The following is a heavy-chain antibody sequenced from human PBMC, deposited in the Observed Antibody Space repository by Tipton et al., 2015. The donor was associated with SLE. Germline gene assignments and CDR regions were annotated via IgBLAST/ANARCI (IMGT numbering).Heavy chain of an antibody. J-gene: IGHJ2*01. V-gene: IGHV4-39*07. Sequence: TLSLTCSVSGGSISSSSYYWGWIRQPPGKGLEWIGSIYYSGSTYYNPSLKSRVTISVDTSKNQFSLKLSSVTAADTAVYYCARGRWYFDLWGRGTLVTVSS. CDR1: GGSISSSSYY. CDR3: ARGRWYFDL. CDR2: IYYSGST.